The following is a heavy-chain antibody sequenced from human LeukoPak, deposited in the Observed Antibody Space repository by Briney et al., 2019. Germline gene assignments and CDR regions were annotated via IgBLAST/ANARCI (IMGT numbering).Heavy chain of an antibody. CDR2: IYYSGST. D-gene: IGHD6-13*01. Sequence: PSETLSLTCTVSGGSISSYYWSWIRQPPGKGLEWIGYIYYSGSTNYNPSLKSRVTISVDTSKNQFSLKLSSVTAADTAVYCCARAFIAAGYYYYMDVWGKGTTVTVSS. CDR3: ARAFIAAGYYYYMDV. CDR1: GGSISSYY. V-gene: IGHV4-59*01. J-gene: IGHJ6*03.